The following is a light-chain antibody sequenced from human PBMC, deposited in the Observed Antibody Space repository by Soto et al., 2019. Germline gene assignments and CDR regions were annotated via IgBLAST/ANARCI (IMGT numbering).Light chain of an antibody. V-gene: IGLV2-14*02. CDR2: EGT. J-gene: IGLJ1*01. Sequence: QSVLTQPASVSGSPGQSITISCTGTSSDVGSYDLVSWFQHHPGEAPKLMIYEGTKRPSGVSNRFSGSKSGNTASLTISGLQAEDEAYYYCSSYSISSSPVVFGSGTKLTVL. CDR1: SSDVGSYDL. CDR3: SSYSISSSPVV.